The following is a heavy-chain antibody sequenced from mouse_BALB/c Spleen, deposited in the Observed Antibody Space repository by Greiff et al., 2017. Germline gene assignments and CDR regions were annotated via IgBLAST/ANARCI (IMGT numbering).Heavy chain of an antibody. J-gene: IGHJ3*01. CDR3: ARGKDYRYGFAY. Sequence: EVKLMESGGGLVKPGGSLKLSCAASGFTFSSYAMSWVRQTPEKRLEWVASISSGGSTYYPDSVKGRFTISRDNARNILYLQMSSLRSEDTAMYYCARGKDYRYGFAYWGQGTLVTVSA. V-gene: IGHV5-6-5*01. CDR2: ISSGGST. CDR1: GFTFSSYA. D-gene: IGHD2-14*01.